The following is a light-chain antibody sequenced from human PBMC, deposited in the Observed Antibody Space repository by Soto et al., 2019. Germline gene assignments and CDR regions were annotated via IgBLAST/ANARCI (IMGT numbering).Light chain of an antibody. Sequence: QSVLTQPPSASGTPGQRVTISCSGSSSSIGSNTVNWYQQVPRTAPKLLIYSNNQRPSGVPDRFSGSKSGTSVSLAISGLQSEDEADYYCAAWDDSLNGVVLGGGTKLTVL. CDR3: AAWDDSLNGVV. CDR1: SSSIGSNT. CDR2: SNN. V-gene: IGLV1-44*01. J-gene: IGLJ2*01.